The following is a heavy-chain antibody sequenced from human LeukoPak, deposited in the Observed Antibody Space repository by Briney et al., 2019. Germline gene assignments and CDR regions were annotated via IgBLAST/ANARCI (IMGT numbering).Heavy chain of an antibody. J-gene: IGHJ4*02. CDR3: ARGPRGFDY. Sequence: SETLSLTCAVYGGSFSGYYWSWIRQPPGKGLEWIGEINHSGSTNYNPSLKSRVTISVDTSKNQFSLKLGSVTAADTAVYYCARGPRGFDYWGQGTLVTVSS. CDR1: GGSFSGYY. CDR2: INHSGST. V-gene: IGHV4-34*01.